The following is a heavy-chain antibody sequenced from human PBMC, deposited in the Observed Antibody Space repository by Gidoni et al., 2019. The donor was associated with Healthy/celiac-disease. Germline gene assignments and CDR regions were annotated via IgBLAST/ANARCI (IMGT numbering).Heavy chain of an antibody. CDR1: GFTFSSYW. Sequence: EVQLVESGGGLVQPGGSLRLSCAASGFTFSSYWMHWVRQAPGKGLVWVSRINSDGSTTSYADSVKGRFTISRDNAKNTLYLQMNSLRAEDTAVYYCARGGRSGGSLYYYYGMDVWGQGTTVTVSS. V-gene: IGHV3-74*01. J-gene: IGHJ6*02. CDR2: INSDGSTT. CDR3: ARGGRSGGSLYYYYGMDV. D-gene: IGHD2-15*01.